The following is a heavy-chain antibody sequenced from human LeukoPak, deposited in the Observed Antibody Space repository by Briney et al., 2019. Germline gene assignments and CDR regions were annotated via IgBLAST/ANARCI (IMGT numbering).Heavy chain of an antibody. CDR3: ARGLVDTGRSRFDY. J-gene: IGHJ4*02. D-gene: IGHD5-12*01. Sequence: SGTLSLACAVSGDSISSGNWWSWVRQPPGKGLEWIGEIHHSGSTNYNPSLKSRVTISVDKPNNQLSLKMTSATAADTAVYYCARGLVDTGRSRFDYWGQGTLVTVSS. CDR2: IHHSGST. V-gene: IGHV4-4*02. CDR1: GDSISSGNW.